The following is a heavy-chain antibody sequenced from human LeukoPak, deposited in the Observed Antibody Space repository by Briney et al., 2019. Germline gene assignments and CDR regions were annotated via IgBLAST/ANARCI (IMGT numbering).Heavy chain of an antibody. J-gene: IGHJ3*02. D-gene: IGHD4-11*01. CDR2: IYPGDSDT. CDR3: ARVGYSNLGAFDI. CDR1: GYSFTSYW. V-gene: IGHV5-51*01. Sequence: GESLKISCKGSGYSFTSYWIGWVRQLPGKGLEWMGIIYPGDSDTRYSPSFQGQVTISADKSIGTAYLQWSSLKASDTAMYYCARVGYSNLGAFDIWGQGTMVTVSS.